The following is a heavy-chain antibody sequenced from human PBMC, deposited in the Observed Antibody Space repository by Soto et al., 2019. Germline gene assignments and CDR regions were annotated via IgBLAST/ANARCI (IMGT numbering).Heavy chain of an antibody. CDR1: GFTFSSYA. D-gene: IGHD2-21*02. CDR3: ARGDSTVVTDY. J-gene: IGHJ4*02. V-gene: IGHV3-30-3*01. Sequence: QVQLVESGGGVVQPGRSLRLSCAASGFTFSSYAMHWVRQAPGKGLEWVAVISYDGSNKYYADSVKGRFTISRDNSKNTLYLQMNSLRAEDTAVYYCARGDSTVVTDYWGQGTLVTVSS. CDR2: ISYDGSNK.